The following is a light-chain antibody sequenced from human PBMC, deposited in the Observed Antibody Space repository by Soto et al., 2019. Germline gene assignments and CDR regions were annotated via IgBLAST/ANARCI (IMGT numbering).Light chain of an antibody. Sequence: DIVLTQSPCSLSLSPGERATLSCRASQSVSSSYLAWYQQRPGQAPRLLIYGASSRATGIPDRFSGSGSGTDFTLTISRLEPEDFAVYYCQQYGSSPLTFGGGTKVDI. J-gene: IGKJ4*01. CDR3: QQYGSSPLT. CDR1: QSVSSSY. CDR2: GAS. V-gene: IGKV3-20*01.